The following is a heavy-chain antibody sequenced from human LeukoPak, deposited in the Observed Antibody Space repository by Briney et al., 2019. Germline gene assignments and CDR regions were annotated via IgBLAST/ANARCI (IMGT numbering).Heavy chain of an antibody. J-gene: IGHJ3*02. CDR3: ARVGYYYDSSGDAFDI. D-gene: IGHD3-22*01. CDR1: GFTFSSYA. CDR2: ISGSGDST. V-gene: IGHV3-23*01. Sequence: PGGSLRLSCAASGFTFSSYAMNWVRQAPGKGLEWGSAISGSGDSTYYADSVKGRFTISRDNSKNTLYLQMNSLRAEDTAVYYCARVGYYYDSSGDAFDIWGQGTMVTVSS.